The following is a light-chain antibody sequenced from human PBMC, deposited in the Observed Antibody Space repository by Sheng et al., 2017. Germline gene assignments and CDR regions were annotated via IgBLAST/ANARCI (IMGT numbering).Light chain of an antibody. Sequence: SYELTQPASVSVSPGQTASITCSGERLRDVYVCWYQQRPGQSPLLVIYQDDKRPSGIPERFSGSKSGNTATLTISGTQAMDEADYFCQAWDGTTEVFGTGTKVTVL. V-gene: IGLV3-1*01. J-gene: IGLJ1*01. CDR3: QAWDGTTEV. CDR2: QDD. CDR1: RLRDVY.